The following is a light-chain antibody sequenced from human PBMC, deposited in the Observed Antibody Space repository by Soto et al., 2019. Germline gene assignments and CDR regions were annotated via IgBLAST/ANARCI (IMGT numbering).Light chain of an antibody. J-gene: IGKJ3*01. CDR1: QSISSY. V-gene: IGKV1-39*01. CDR2: AAS. Sequence: DIHMTQSPSSLSSSLGDRVTITFRASQSISSYLNWYQQKPGKAPKLLIYAASSLQSGVPSRFSGSGSGTDFTLTISSLQPEDFATYYCQQSYSTPLFGPGTKVDI. CDR3: QQSYSTPL.